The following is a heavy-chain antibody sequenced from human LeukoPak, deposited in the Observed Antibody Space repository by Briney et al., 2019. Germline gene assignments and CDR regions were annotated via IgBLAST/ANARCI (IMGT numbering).Heavy chain of an antibody. CDR3: ARDLSPWGDGPYSYGNWFDP. V-gene: IGHV1-18*01. CDR1: GYTFTSYG. D-gene: IGHD5-18*01. J-gene: IGHJ5*02. CDR2: ISAYNGNT. Sequence: ASVKVSCKASGYTFTSYGISWVRQAPGQGLEWMGWISAYNGNTNYAQKLQGRVTMTTDTSTSTAYMELSSLRSEDTAVYYCARDLSPWGDGPYSYGNWFDPWGQGTLVTVSS.